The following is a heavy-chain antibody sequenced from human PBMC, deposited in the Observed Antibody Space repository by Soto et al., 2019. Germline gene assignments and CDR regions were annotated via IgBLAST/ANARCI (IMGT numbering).Heavy chain of an antibody. V-gene: IGHV3-48*01. J-gene: IGHJ4*02. CDR2: IRGSSSPI. D-gene: IGHD3-22*01. Sequence: EVHLVESGGGLVQPGGSLRLSCAAAGFTFGDYGMNWVRQAPGKGLEWVSYIRGSSSPIYYTDSVRGRFTISRDNAKNSLVQQMHSLLAPATALYHCVRDPPATIRVISFDYWAPGTQVTVSS. CDR1: GFTFGDYG. CDR3: VRDPPATIRVISFDY.